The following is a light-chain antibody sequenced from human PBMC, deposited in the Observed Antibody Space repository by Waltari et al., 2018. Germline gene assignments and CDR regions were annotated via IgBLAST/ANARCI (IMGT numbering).Light chain of an antibody. CDR3: HSRDASGVGGS. CDR2: DKN. V-gene: IGLV3-19*01. Sequence: SSELTQDPAVSVAMGQTVTITGQGNCLRIYSFSWYQQMPGHAPILILYDKNNRPPGVPDRFSGSNSDNTASLTITGAQAEDEASYYCHSRDASGVGGSFGGGTKLTVL. J-gene: IGLJ2*01. CDR1: CLRIYS.